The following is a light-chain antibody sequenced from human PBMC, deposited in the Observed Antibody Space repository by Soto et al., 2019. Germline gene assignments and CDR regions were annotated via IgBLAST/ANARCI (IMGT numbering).Light chain of an antibody. J-gene: IGLJ1*01. CDR2: DSD. CDR3: GTWDSSLSVGYV. V-gene: IGLV1-51*01. CDR1: NSNIGNSH. Sequence: QSVLTQPPSVSAAPGQKVTISCSGSNSNIGNSHVSWYQQLPGTAPKLLIYDSDKRPSGIPDRFSGSKSGTSATLDITGLQTGDEADYYCGTWDSSLSVGYVFGTGTKVTVL.